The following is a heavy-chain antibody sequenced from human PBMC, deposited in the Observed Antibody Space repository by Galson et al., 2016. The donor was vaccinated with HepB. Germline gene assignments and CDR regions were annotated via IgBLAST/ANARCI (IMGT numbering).Heavy chain of an antibody. Sequence: SLRLSCAASGFTFSSYGTHWVRQAPGKGLEWVAFISYDGSNKKYAGSVKGRFTISRDNSKKTLYLQMNSLRAEDTAVYYCAKDGRIYCSSASCHDHFHYWGQGTLVTVSS. CDR1: GFTFSSYG. J-gene: IGHJ4*02. D-gene: IGHD2-2*01. CDR3: AKDGRIYCSSASCHDHFHY. CDR2: ISYDGSNK. V-gene: IGHV3-30*18.